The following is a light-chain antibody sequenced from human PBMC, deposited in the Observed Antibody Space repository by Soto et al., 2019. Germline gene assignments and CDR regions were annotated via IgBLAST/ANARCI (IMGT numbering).Light chain of an antibody. Sequence: LTQPASVSGSPGQSITISCTGTSSDVGGYNYVSWYQQHPGKAPKLMIYDVSNRPSRFSNRFSGSKSGNTASLTISWLQAEDEADYYCSSYTSSSSYVFGTGTKVTVL. J-gene: IGLJ1*01. CDR2: DVS. CDR3: SSYTSSSSYV. V-gene: IGLV2-14*01. CDR1: SSDVGGYNY.